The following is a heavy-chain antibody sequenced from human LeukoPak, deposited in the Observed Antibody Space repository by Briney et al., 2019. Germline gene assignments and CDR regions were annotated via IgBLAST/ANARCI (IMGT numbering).Heavy chain of an antibody. V-gene: IGHV3-30*04. Sequence: GGSLRLSCAASGFTFSSYAMHWVRQAPGKGLEWVAVISYDGSNKNYADSVKGRFTISRDNSKNTLYLQMNSLRAEDTAVYYCARAPTLMTGYGMDVWGQGTTVTVSS. J-gene: IGHJ6*02. CDR3: ARAPTLMTGYGMDV. CDR2: ISYDGSNK. D-gene: IGHD1-1*01. CDR1: GFTFSSYA.